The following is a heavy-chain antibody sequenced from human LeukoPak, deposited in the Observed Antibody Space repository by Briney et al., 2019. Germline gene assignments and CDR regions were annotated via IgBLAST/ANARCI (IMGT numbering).Heavy chain of an antibody. Sequence: GGSLRLSCAAAGFTFISYAMHWVRPSPGKGREWVAVISYDGSNKYYADSVKGRFTISRDNSKNTLYLQMNSLRAEDTAVYYCARDLGQYYFDYWGQGTLVTVSS. V-gene: IGHV3-30-3*01. CDR1: GFTFISYA. D-gene: IGHD4-11*01. CDR2: ISYDGSNK. CDR3: ARDLGQYYFDY. J-gene: IGHJ4*02.